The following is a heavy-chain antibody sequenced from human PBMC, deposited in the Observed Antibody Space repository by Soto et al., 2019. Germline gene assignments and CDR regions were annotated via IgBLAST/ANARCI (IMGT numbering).Heavy chain of an antibody. J-gene: IGHJ4*02. CDR3: ARWSYSYGYNYYFDY. CDR1: GYTFTSYA. Sequence: ASVKVSCKASGYTFTSYAMHWVRQAPGQRLEWMGWINAGNGNTEYSQKFQGRVTITRDTSASTAYMELSSLRSEDTAVYYCARWSYSYGYNYYFDYWGQGTLVTVSS. D-gene: IGHD5-18*01. CDR2: INAGNGNT. V-gene: IGHV1-3*01.